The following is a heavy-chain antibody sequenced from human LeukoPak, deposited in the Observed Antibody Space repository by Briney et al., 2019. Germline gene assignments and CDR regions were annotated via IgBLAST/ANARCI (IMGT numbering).Heavy chain of an antibody. V-gene: IGHV3-23*01. J-gene: IGHJ6*03. Sequence: GGSLRLSCAGSGFPFSVHGMNWVRQAPGKGLEWVSGISPGGGPTYYADSVKGRFTISRDNSKNTLYLQMNSLRAEDTAVYYCAKMGKTENHYGSGRFSYYYYMDVWGKGTTVTISS. CDR2: ISPGGGPT. CDR1: GFPFSVHG. D-gene: IGHD3-10*01. CDR3: AKMGKTENHYGSGRFSYYYYMDV.